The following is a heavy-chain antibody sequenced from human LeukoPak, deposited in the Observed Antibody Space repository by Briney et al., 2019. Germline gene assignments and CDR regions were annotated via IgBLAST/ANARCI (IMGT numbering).Heavy chain of an antibody. CDR2: ISGSGGST. Sequence: PGGSLRLSCAASGFTFDDYGMSWVRQAPGKGLEWVSAISGSGGSTYYADSVKGRFTISRDNSKNTLYLQMNSLRAEDTAVYYCAKDRWGSFDYWGQGTLVTVSS. CDR3: AKDRWGSFDY. CDR1: GFTFDDYG. V-gene: IGHV3-23*01. D-gene: IGHD3-16*01. J-gene: IGHJ4*02.